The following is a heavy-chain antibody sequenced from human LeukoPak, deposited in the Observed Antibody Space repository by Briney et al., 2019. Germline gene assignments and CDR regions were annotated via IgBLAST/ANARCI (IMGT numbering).Heavy chain of an antibody. CDR3: AKESMTTVTTFDY. J-gene: IGHJ4*02. Sequence: GGSLRLSCAASGFTFSSYGMHWVRQAPGKGLEWVAFIRYGGSNKYYADSVKGRFTISRDNSKNTLYLQMNSLRAEDTAVYYCAKESMTTVTTFDYWGQGTLVTVSS. CDR2: IRYGGSNK. D-gene: IGHD4-17*01. CDR1: GFTFSSYG. V-gene: IGHV3-30*02.